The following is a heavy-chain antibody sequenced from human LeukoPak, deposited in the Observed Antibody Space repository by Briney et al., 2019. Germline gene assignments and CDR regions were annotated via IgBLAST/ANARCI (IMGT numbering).Heavy chain of an antibody. CDR3: AKSRTTGSASSDY. J-gene: IGHJ4*02. Sequence: ASVKVSCKASGYTFTSHYIHWVGQAPGQGLEWMGIMNPSDGSTSYAQKFRGRVTMTRDTSTTTVYMEMSNLSSEDTAMYYCAKSRTTGSASSDYWGQGTLVTVSS. V-gene: IGHV1-46*01. CDR1: GYTFTSHY. D-gene: IGHD2-8*02. CDR2: MNPSDGST.